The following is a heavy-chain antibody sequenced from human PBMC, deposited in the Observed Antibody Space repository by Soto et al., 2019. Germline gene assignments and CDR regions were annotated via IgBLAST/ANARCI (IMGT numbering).Heavy chain of an antibody. Sequence: GGSLRLSCEVSGFSVTANYMSWVRQAPGKGLEWVSYISSSSSTIYYADSVKGRFTISRDNAKNSLYLQMNSLRAEDTAVYYCARDYYDSSGYYSGLDYWGQGTLVTVSS. CDR1: GFSVTANY. J-gene: IGHJ4*02. CDR2: ISSSSSTI. D-gene: IGHD3-22*01. CDR3: ARDYYDSSGYYSGLDY. V-gene: IGHV3-11*04.